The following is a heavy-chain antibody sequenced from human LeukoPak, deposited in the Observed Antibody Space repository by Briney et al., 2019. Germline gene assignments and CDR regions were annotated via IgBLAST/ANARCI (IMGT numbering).Heavy chain of an antibody. CDR3: ARDPTYYYGSGSSGNWFDP. D-gene: IGHD3-10*01. J-gene: IGHJ5*02. V-gene: IGHV1-2*02. CDR1: GYTFTGYY. Sequence: ASVKVSCKASGYTFTGYYMHWVRQAPGQGLEWMGWINPNSGGTYYGQKFQGRVTMTRDTSITTAYMEPNRLRSDDTAVYYCARDPTYYYGSGSSGNWFDPWGQGTLVTVSS. CDR2: INPNSGGT.